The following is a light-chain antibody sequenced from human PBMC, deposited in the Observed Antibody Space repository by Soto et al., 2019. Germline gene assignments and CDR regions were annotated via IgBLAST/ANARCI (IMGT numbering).Light chain of an antibody. Sequence: QSVLTQPPSASGSPGQSVTISCTGPSSDVGGYNYVSWYQQHPGKAPKLMIYEVSKRPSGVPDRFSGSKSGNTASLTVSGLQAEDEADYYCSPYAGSNNYVFGTGTKVTVL. CDR2: EVS. V-gene: IGLV2-8*01. J-gene: IGLJ1*01. CDR1: SSDVGGYNY. CDR3: SPYAGSNNYV.